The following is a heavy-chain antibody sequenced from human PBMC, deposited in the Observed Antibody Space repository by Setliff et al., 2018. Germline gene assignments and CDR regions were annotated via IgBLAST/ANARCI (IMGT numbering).Heavy chain of an antibody. CDR3: ARDLGEPYWYFDL. D-gene: IGHD2-21*01. CDR1: GFTFSNYW. J-gene: IGHJ2*01. V-gene: IGHV3-74*03. Sequence: GGSLRLSCAASGFTFSNYWMHWVRQAPGKGLVWVSRSNNDGSITSYADSVKGRFTISRDNAKNTLYLQMNSLRTEDTAVYYCARDLGEPYWYFDLWGRGTLVTVSS. CDR2: SNNDGSIT.